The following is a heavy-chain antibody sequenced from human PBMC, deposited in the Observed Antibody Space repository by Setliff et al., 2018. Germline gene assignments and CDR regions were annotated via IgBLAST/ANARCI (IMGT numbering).Heavy chain of an antibody. CDR1: GGSISSSSYY. D-gene: IGHD6-13*01. CDR2: IYYSGST. CDR3: ARQGIAAAGTEGNFDY. Sequence: SEILSLTCTVSGGSISSSSYYWGWIRQPPGKGLEWIGSIYYSGSTYYNPSLKSRVTISVDTSKNQFSLKLSSVTAADTAVYYCARQGIAAAGTEGNFDYWGQGTLVTAPQ. V-gene: IGHV4-39*01. J-gene: IGHJ4*02.